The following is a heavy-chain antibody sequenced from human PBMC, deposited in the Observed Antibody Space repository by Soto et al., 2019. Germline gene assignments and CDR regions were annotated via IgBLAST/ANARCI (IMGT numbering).Heavy chain of an antibody. D-gene: IGHD3-22*01. J-gene: IGHJ5*02. V-gene: IGHV4-31*03. Sequence: SETLSLTCTVSGGSISSGGYYWSWIRQHPGKGLEWIGYIYYSGSTYYNPSLKSRVTISVDTSKNQFSLKLSSVTAADTAVYYCANGPYDSSGYSLYHWGQGTLVTVSS. CDR1: GGSISSGGYY. CDR2: IYYSGST. CDR3: ANGPYDSSGYSLYH.